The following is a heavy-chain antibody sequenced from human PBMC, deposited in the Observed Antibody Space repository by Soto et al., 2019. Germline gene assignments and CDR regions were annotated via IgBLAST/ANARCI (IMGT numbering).Heavy chain of an antibody. Sequence: QVQLVQSGAEVKKPGASVKVSCKASGYTFTSYGISWVRQAPGQGLEWMGWISAYNGNTNYTQKLQGRVTMTTDTTPSTAYMELRSLRSDATAVYDWVRGTTVETRNYWGQCTLVTVSS. V-gene: IGHV1-18*01. CDR2: ISAYNGNT. D-gene: IGHD4-17*01. CDR3: VRGTTVETRNY. J-gene: IGHJ4*01. CDR1: GYTFTSYG.